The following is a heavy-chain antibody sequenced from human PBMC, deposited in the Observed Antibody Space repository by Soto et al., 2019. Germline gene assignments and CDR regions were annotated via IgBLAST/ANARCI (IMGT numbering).Heavy chain of an antibody. J-gene: IGHJ4*01. V-gene: IGHV3-15*07. CDR1: GVGFSNAW. D-gene: IGHD6-25*01. CDR2: IKSKTDGGTM. CDR3: STGCLNNLGYYFDY. Sequence: PGGSLRLACVASGVGFSNAWMNWVRQAPGKGLEWVGRIKSKTDGGTMDYAAPVKGRFTISRDDSENTLYWQMNSLTTEDTAVYYCSTGCLNNLGYYFDYWGHGALVTVSS.